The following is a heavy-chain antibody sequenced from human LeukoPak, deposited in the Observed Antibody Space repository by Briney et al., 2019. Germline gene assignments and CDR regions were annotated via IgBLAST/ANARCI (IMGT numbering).Heavy chain of an antibody. CDR3: ARTSGWYNCFDP. J-gene: IGHJ5*02. CDR2: IYTSGST. CDR1: GGSFSGYY. V-gene: IGHV4-59*10. D-gene: IGHD6-19*01. Sequence: SETLSLTCAVYGGSFSGYYWSWIRRPAGKALEWIGRIYTSGSTNYNPSLKSRVTISIDTSKNQFSLELTSVIAADTAVYYCARTSGWYNCFDPWGQGTLVTVPS.